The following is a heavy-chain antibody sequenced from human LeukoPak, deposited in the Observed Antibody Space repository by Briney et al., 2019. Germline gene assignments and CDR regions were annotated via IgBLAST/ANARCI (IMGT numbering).Heavy chain of an antibody. CDR1: GGSISSSSYY. CDR3: ARVPSNCFDY. V-gene: IGHV4-39*07. D-gene: IGHD4-11*01. CDR2: IYYSGST. Sequence: PSETLSLTCTVSGGSISSSSYYWGWIRQPPGKGLEWIGSIYYSGSTYYNPSLKSRVTISVDTSKNQFSLKLSPVTAADTAVYYCARVPSNCFDYWGQGTLVTVSS. J-gene: IGHJ4*02.